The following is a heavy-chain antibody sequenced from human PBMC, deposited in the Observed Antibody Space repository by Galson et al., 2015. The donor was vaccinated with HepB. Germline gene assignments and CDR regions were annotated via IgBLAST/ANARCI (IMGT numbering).Heavy chain of an antibody. D-gene: IGHD6-13*01. CDR2: ISGSGGNT. Sequence: SLRLSCAASGFTFSSYAMSWVRQAPGKGLEWVSTISGSGGNTYYADSVKGRFTISRDNSKNTLYLQMNSLRAEDTAVYYCARETNSSWAFDYWGQGTLVTVSS. J-gene: IGHJ4*02. V-gene: IGHV3-23*01. CDR3: ARETNSSWAFDY. CDR1: GFTFSSYA.